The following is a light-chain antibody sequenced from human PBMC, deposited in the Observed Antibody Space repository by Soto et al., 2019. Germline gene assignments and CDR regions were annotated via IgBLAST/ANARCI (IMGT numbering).Light chain of an antibody. CDR1: QSVGRN. CDR3: QQYNNWPRT. Sequence: EIVLTQSPATLSLSPVERATLSCMASQSVGRNLGWYQQKPGQSPRLLIYDASNRATGIPARFSGSGSGTDFTLTISSLEPEDFAVYYCQQYNNWPRTFGQGTKVDIK. J-gene: IGKJ1*01. V-gene: IGKV3-11*01. CDR2: DAS.